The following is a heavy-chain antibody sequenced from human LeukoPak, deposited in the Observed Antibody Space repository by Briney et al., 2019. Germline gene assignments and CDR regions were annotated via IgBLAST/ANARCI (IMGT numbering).Heavy chain of an antibody. CDR1: GGSISSYY. Sequence: KPSETLSLTCTVSGGSISSYYWSWIRQPPGKGLEWIGYIYYSGSTNYNPSLKSRVTISVDTSKNQFSLKLSSVTAADTAVYYCARVGTLCSSSWYWSDPWGQGTLVTVSS. V-gene: IGHV4-59*01. CDR2: IYYSGST. CDR3: ARVGTLCSSSWYWSDP. D-gene: IGHD6-13*01. J-gene: IGHJ5*02.